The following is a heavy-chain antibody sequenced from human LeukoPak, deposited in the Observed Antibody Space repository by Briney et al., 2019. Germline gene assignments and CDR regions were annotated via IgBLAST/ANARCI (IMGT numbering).Heavy chain of an antibody. D-gene: IGHD3-22*01. Sequence: PGGSLRLSCAASGFTFNTYTMNWVRQAPGKGLEWVSSISSGTSYIYYADSVKGRFTISRDNAKNSLYPQMNSLRAEDTAVYYCAGGSYYDSSGYTQLAEYFQHWGQGTLVTVSS. CDR3: AGGSYYDSSGYTQLAEYFQH. J-gene: IGHJ1*01. CDR2: ISSGTSYI. CDR1: GFTFNTYT. V-gene: IGHV3-21*01.